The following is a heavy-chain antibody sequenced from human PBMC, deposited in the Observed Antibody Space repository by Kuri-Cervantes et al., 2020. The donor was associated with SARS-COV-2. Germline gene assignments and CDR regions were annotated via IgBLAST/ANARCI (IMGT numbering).Heavy chain of an antibody. CDR1: GFTFSSYA. J-gene: IGHJ4*02. CDR2: INHSGST. V-gene: IGHV4-34*01. D-gene: IGHD3-16*02. CDR3: ARGANYDYVWGSYRYGPKIRKPFDY. Sequence: GSLRLSCAASGFTFSSYAMSWVRQAPGKGLEWIGEINHSGSTNYNPSLKSRVTISVDTSKNQFSLKLSSVTAADTAVYYCARGANYDYVWGSYRYGPKIRKPFDYWGQGTLVTVSS.